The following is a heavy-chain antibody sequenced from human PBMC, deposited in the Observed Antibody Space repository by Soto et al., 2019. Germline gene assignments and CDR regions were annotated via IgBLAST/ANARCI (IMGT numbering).Heavy chain of an antibody. Sequence: EASVKGSCKASGYTFTSYGISWVRQAPGQGLEWMGWISAYNGNTNYAQKLQGRVTMTTDTSTSTAYMELRSLRSDDTAVYYCACADYDDRSDPDDYGGRGTLDTVSS. J-gene: IGHJ4*02. CDR3: ACADYDDRSDPDDY. V-gene: IGHV1-18*04. CDR2: ISAYNGNT. D-gene: IGHD4-17*01. CDR1: GYTFTSYG.